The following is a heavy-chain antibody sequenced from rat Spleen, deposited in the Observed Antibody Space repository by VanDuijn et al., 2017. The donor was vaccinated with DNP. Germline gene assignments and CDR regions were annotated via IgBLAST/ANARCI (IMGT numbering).Heavy chain of an antibody. Sequence: EVQVVESGGGLVQPGRSMKLSCAASGFTFSNYDMAWVRQAPKKGLEWVATISYDGSSTYYRDSVKGRFTISRDNAKSTLYLQRDSLRSEDTATYYCARQNNYAMDAWGQGTSVTVSS. CDR3: ARQNNYAMDA. V-gene: IGHV5-7*01. J-gene: IGHJ4*01. CDR2: ISYDGSST. CDR1: GFTFSNYD.